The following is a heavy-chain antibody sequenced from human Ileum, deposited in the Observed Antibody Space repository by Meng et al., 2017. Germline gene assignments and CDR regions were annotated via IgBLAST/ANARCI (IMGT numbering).Heavy chain of an antibody. CDR3: AREWSGSYRHFDY. Sequence: QGQLQESGPGLLKPSGTLSRTCAVSGGSISTSDWWSWVRQPPGKGLEWIGEIHHSGSTNYNPSLKSRVTISVDKSKNQFSLKLNSVTAADTAVYYCAREWSGSYRHFDYWGQGTLVTVSS. CDR2: IHHSGST. D-gene: IGHD1-26*01. V-gene: IGHV4-4*02. CDR1: GGSISTSDW. J-gene: IGHJ4*02.